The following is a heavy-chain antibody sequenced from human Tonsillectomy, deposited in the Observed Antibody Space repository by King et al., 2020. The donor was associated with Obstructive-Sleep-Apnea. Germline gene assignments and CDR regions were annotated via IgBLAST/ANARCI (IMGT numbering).Heavy chain of an antibody. V-gene: IGHV5-10-1*01. CDR3: ARHLIVATMGWNFDL. CDR1: GYSFSNYW. J-gene: IGHJ2*01. Sequence: QLVQSGAEVKKAGESLRISCKGSGYSFSNYWISWVRQMPGKGLEWMGRIDPSDSYTNYSPSFQGHVTISADKSINTAYLQWSSLKASDTAMYYCARHLIVATMGWNFDLWGRGTLVTVSS. D-gene: IGHD5-12*01. CDR2: IDPSDSYT.